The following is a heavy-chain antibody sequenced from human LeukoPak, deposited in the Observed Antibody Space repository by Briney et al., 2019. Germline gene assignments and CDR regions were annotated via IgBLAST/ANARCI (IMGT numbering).Heavy chain of an antibody. D-gene: IGHD1-26*01. Sequence: SVKVSCKASGGTFSSHAISWVRQAPGQGLEWMGGIIPIFGTANYAQKFQGRVTITTDESTSTAYMELSSLRSEDTAVYYCARGYSGSYYLLDWFDPWGQGTLVTVSS. CDR1: GGTFSSHA. CDR2: IIPIFGTA. J-gene: IGHJ5*02. V-gene: IGHV1-69*05. CDR3: ARGYSGSYYLLDWFDP.